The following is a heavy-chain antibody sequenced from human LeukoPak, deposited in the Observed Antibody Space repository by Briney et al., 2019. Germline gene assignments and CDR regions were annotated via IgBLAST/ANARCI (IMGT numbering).Heavy chain of an antibody. J-gene: IGHJ4*02. CDR1: GYTFTGYY. CDR3: AREHTAAPDPIDY. CDR2: INPNSGVT. V-gene: IGHV1-2*02. Sequence: GASVKVSCKASGYTFTGYYMHWVRQAPGQGLEWMGLINPNSGVTNYAQKFQGRVTMTRDTSISTAYMELSRLISDDTAVYYCAREHTAAPDPIDYWGQGTLVTVSS. D-gene: IGHD5-18*01.